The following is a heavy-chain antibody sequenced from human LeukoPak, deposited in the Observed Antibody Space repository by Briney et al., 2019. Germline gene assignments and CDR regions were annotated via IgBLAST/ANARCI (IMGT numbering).Heavy chain of an antibody. D-gene: IGHD3-9*01. CDR1: GGTFSSYA. Sequence: ASVKVSCKASGGTFSSYAISWVRQAPGQGLEWMGRIIPILGIANYAQKFQGRVTITADKSTSTAYMELSSLRSEDTAVYYCARAPQGDILTGYLDYWGQRTLVTVSS. J-gene: IGHJ4*02. CDR2: IIPILGIA. CDR3: ARAPQGDILTGYLDY. V-gene: IGHV1-69*04.